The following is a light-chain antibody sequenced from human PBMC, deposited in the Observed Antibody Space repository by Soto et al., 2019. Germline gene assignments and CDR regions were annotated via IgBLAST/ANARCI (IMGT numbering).Light chain of an antibody. J-gene: IGLJ3*02. CDR2: EVS. CDR3: SSYTTSSTWV. CDR1: PSDIGGYNY. Sequence: QSALTQPASVSGSPGQSITISCTGTPSDIGGYNYVSWYQQHPGKAPKLMIYEVSNRPSGVSNRFSGSKSGNTASLTISGLQAEDEADYDCSSYTTSSTWVFGGGTKLTVL. V-gene: IGLV2-14*01.